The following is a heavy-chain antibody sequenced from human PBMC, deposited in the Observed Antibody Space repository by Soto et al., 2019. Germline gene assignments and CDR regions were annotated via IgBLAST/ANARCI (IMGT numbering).Heavy chain of an antibody. D-gene: IGHD3-10*01. CDR3: TTYYYGSGSYYDFDY. J-gene: IGHJ4*02. Sequence: VRSLRLSCAASGFTFSSHAMHWVRQAPGKGLEWVAVISYDGSNKYYADSVKGRFTISRGNAKNSLYLQMNSLRAEDTALYYCTTYYYGSGSYYDFDYWGQGTLVTVSS. CDR1: GFTFSSHA. CDR2: ISYDGSNK. V-gene: IGHV3-30-3*01.